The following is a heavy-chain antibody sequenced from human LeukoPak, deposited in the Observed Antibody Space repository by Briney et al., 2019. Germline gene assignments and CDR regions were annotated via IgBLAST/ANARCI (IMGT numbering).Heavy chain of an antibody. CDR2: INHSGST. V-gene: IGHV4-34*01. D-gene: IGHD3-10*01. CDR3: ARDKLLWFGELLRSFDY. J-gene: IGHJ4*02. Sequence: SETLSLTCAVYGGSFSGYYWRWIRQPPGKGLEWIGEINHSGSTNYNPSLKSRVTISVDTSKNQFSLKLSSVTAADTAVYYCARDKLLWFGELLRSFDYWGQGTLVTVSS. CDR1: GGSFSGYY.